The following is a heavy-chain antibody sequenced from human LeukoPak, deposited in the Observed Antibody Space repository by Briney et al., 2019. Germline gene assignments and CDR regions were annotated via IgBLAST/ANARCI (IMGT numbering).Heavy chain of an antibody. CDR3: AIISRVGATGHYYYYMDV. CDR1: GYTFTGYY. CDR2: INPNSGGT. D-gene: IGHD1-26*01. V-gene: IGHV1-2*02. J-gene: IGHJ6*03. Sequence: RASVKVSCKASGYTFTGYYMHWVRQAPGQGLEWMGWINPNSGGTNYAQKFQGRVTMTRDTSISTAYMELSRLRSDDTAVYYCAIISRVGATGHYYYYMDVWGKGTTVTVSS.